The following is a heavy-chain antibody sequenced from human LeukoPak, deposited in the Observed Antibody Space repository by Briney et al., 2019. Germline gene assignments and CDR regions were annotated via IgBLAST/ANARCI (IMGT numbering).Heavy chain of an antibody. V-gene: IGHV3-48*01. Sequence: PGGSLRLSCAASGFTFSSYSMNWVRQAPGKGLEWVSYISSSSSTIYYADSVKGRFTISRDNAKNSLYLQMNSLRAEDTAVYYCARGETTVTRSEYFQHWGQGTLVTVSS. CDR2: ISSSSSTI. CDR3: ARGETTVTRSEYFQH. D-gene: IGHD4-17*01. J-gene: IGHJ1*01. CDR1: GFTFSSYS.